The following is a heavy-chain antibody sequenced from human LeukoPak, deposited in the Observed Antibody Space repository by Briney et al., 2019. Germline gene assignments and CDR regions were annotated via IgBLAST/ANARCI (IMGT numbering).Heavy chain of an antibody. Sequence: ASVKVSCKASGYTFTSYDINWVRQAPGQGLEWMGWMNPNSGNTGYAQKFQGRVPMTRNTSISTAYMELSSLRSEDTAVYYCARGPNPFLYKHCSSTSCRLDPALRYYYYYMDVWGKGTTVTVSS. J-gene: IGHJ6*03. CDR1: GYTFTSYD. CDR3: ARGPNPFLYKHCSSTSCRLDPALRYYYYYMDV. V-gene: IGHV1-8*01. CDR2: MNPNSGNT. D-gene: IGHD2-2*01.